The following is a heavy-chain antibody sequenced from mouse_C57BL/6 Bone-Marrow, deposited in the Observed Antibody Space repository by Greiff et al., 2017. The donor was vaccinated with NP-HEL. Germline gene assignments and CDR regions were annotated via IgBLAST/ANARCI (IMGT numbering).Heavy chain of an antibody. CDR1: GYSITSGYY. CDR3: ARDPHYYSNYVGYYFDY. J-gene: IGHJ2*01. Sequence: EVQLQQSGPGLVKPSQSLSLTCSVTGYSITSGYYWNWIRQFPGNKLEWMGYISYDGSHNYNPSLKNRISITQDTSKNQFFRKLNSVTTEDTATYYCARDPHYYSNYVGYYFDYWGQGTTLTVSS. V-gene: IGHV3-6*01. D-gene: IGHD2-5*01. CDR2: ISYDGSH.